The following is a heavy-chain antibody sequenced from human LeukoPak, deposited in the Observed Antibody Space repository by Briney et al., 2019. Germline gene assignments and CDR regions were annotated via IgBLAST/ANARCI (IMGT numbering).Heavy chain of an antibody. Sequence: PSETLSLTCAVYGGSFSGYYWSWIRQPPGKGLEWIGEINRSGSTNYNPSLKSRVTISVDTSKNQFSLKLSSVTAADTAVYYCARGRIVVVPAAWAYINWFDPWGQGTLVTVSS. CDR2: INRSGST. D-gene: IGHD2-2*01. CDR3: ARGRIVVVPAAWAYINWFDP. V-gene: IGHV4-34*01. CDR1: GGSFSGYY. J-gene: IGHJ5*02.